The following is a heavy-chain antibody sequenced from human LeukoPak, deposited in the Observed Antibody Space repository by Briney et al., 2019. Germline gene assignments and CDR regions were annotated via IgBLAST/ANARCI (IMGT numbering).Heavy chain of an antibody. J-gene: IGHJ4*02. Sequence: GGSLRLSCAASGFTFSSYSMNWVRQAPGKGLEWVSSISSSSSYIYYADSVKGRFTISSDNAKNSPYLQMNSLRAEDTAVYYCARDLVSTMVRGVLFDYWGQGTLVTVSS. CDR3: ARDLVSTMVRGVLFDY. D-gene: IGHD3-10*01. CDR2: ISSSSSYI. V-gene: IGHV3-21*01. CDR1: GFTFSSYS.